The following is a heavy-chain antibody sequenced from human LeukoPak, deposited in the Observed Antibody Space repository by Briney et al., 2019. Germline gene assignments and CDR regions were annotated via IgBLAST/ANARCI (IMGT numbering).Heavy chain of an antibody. CDR3: ARDDGYGDYVFFGYYYYGMDV. Sequence: GASVKVSCKASGYTFTSYGISWVRQAPGQGLEWMGWICAYNGNTNYAQKLQGRVTMTTDTSTRTAYMELRSLRSDDTAVYYCARDDGYGDYVFFGYYYYGMDVWGQGTTVTVSS. CDR1: GYTFTSYG. D-gene: IGHD4-17*01. V-gene: IGHV1-18*01. CDR2: ICAYNGNT. J-gene: IGHJ6*02.